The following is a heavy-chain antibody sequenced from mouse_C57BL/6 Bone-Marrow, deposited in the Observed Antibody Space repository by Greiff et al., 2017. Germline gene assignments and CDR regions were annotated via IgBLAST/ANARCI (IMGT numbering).Heavy chain of an antibody. CDR2: IYPGDGDT. CDR3: ARNYYYGSSWGYFDV. Sequence: QVQLKESGPELVKPGASVKISCKASGYAFSSSWMNWVKQRPGKGLEWIGRIYPGDGDTNYNGKFKGKATLTADKSSSTAYMQLSSLTSEDSAVYFCARNYYYGSSWGYFDVWGTGTTVTVSS. CDR1: GYAFSSSW. D-gene: IGHD1-1*01. V-gene: IGHV1-82*01. J-gene: IGHJ1*03.